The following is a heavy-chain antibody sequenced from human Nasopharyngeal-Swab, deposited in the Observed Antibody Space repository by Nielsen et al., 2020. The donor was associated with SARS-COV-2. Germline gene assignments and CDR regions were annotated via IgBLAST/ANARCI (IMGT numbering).Heavy chain of an antibody. J-gene: IGHJ6*03. Sequence: WVRQAPGQRLEWMGWINAGNGNTKYSQKFQGRVTITRDTSTSTAYMELRSLRSDDTAVYYCASCSSTSCPPKYYYMDVWGKGTTVTVSS. D-gene: IGHD2-2*01. CDR2: INAGNGNT. V-gene: IGHV1-3*01. CDR3: ASCSSTSCPPKYYYMDV.